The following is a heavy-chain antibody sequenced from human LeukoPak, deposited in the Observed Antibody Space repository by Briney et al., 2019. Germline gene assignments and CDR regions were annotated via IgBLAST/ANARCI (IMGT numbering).Heavy chain of an antibody. V-gene: IGHV4-30-2*01. J-gene: IGHJ4*02. Sequence: KPSQTLSLTCAVSGGSISSGGYSWSWIRQPPGKGLEWIGYIYHSGSTYYNPSLKSRVTISVDRSKNQFSLKLSSVTAADTAVYYCASYSSSWKASGFDYWGQGTLVTVSS. D-gene: IGHD6-13*01. CDR2: IYHSGST. CDR3: ASYSSSWKASGFDY. CDR1: GGSISSGGYS.